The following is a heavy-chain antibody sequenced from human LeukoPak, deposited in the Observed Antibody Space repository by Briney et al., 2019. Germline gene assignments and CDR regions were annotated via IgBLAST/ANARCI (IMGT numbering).Heavy chain of an antibody. CDR1: GFTFRASG. V-gene: IGHV3-33*07. J-gene: IGHJ1*01. CDR2: IWNDGNKK. CDR3: AKGEFWTGQAEYFQH. Sequence: GGSLRLSCAASGFTFRASGMYWVRQAPGKGLEWVAMIWNDGNKKNNADSVKGRFVISRDNSRDTLYLQMNSLRAEDTAVYYCAKGEFWTGQAEYFQHWGQGTLVTASS. D-gene: IGHD3/OR15-3a*01.